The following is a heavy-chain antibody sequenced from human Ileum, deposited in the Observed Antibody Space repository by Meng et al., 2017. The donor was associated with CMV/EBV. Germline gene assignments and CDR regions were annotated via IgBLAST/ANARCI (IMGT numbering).Heavy chain of an antibody. Sequence: GESLKISCAASGFTFSSYAMHWVRQAPGKGLEWVAVISYDGSNKYYADSVKGRFTISRDNSKNTLYLQMNSLRAEDTAVYYWARDGAALWFVLYYFDYWGQGTLVTVSS. CDR1: GFTFSSYA. CDR2: ISYDGSNK. CDR3: ARDGAALWFVLYYFDY. V-gene: IGHV3-30-3*01. J-gene: IGHJ4*02. D-gene: IGHD3-10*01.